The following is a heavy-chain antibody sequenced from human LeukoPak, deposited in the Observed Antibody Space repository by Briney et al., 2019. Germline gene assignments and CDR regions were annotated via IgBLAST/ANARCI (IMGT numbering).Heavy chain of an antibody. J-gene: IGHJ4*02. CDR2: ISSSSGYI. D-gene: IGHD3-22*01. Sequence: GGSLRLSCATSGFTFSSSTFGGYTMNWVRQAPGKGLEWVSSISSSSGYIKYADSVKGRFTISRDNAKKSLYLQVNSLRGEDTAVYYCTRNYYDSSAVSDYWGQGTLVTVSS. V-gene: IGHV3-21*01. CDR3: TRNYYDSSAVSDY. CDR1: GFTFSSSTFGGYT.